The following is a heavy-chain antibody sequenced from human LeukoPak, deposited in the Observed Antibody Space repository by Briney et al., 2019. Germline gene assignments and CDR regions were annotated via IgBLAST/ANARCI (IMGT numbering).Heavy chain of an antibody. V-gene: IGHV1-2*06. CDR1: GYTFTSYD. D-gene: IGHD6-6*01. CDR3: ARGFQAARPTDY. Sequence: ASVKVSCKASGYTFTSYDINWVRQAPGQGLEWMGRVNPNSGGTNYAQKFQGRVTMTRDTSISTAYMELSRLRSDDTAVYYCARGFQAARPTDYWGQGTLVTVSS. CDR2: VNPNSGGT. J-gene: IGHJ4*02.